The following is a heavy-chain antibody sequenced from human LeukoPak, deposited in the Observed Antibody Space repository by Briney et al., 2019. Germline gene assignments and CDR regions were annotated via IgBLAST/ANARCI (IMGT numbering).Heavy chain of an antibody. Sequence: PGGSLRLSCAASGFTFSSYSMNWVRQAPGKGLEWVSSISSSSSYIYYADSVKGRFTISRDNAKNSLYLQMNSLRAEDTAVYYCARVATFGVVIGFDYWGQGILVTVSS. CDR2: ISSSSSYI. V-gene: IGHV3-21*01. J-gene: IGHJ4*02. D-gene: IGHD3-3*01. CDR3: ARVATFGVVIGFDY. CDR1: GFTFSSYS.